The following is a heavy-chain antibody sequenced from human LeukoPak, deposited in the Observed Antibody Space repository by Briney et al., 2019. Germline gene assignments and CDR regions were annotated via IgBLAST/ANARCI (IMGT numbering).Heavy chain of an antibody. CDR2: IKQDGSEK. D-gene: IGHD2-2*01. Sequence: GGSLRLSCAASRFTFSSYWMSWVRQAPGKGLEWVANIKQDGSEKYYVDSVKGRFTISRDNAKNSLYLQMNSLRAEDTAVYYCARGCSSTSCYDYWGQGTLVTVSS. J-gene: IGHJ4*02. CDR1: RFTFSSYW. V-gene: IGHV3-7*01. CDR3: ARGCSSTSCYDY.